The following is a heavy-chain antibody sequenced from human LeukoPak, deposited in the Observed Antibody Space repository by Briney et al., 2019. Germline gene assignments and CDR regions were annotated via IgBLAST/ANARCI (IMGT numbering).Heavy chain of an antibody. V-gene: IGHV3-23*01. J-gene: IGHJ6*03. Sequence: GGSLRLSCAASGFSFSNYGMNWVRQAPGKGLEWVSGITGHGDTTYYADSVKGRFTISRDNSRNTVYLQMNRLRAEDTAVYYCAKSPYFYNSGRYVDVWGKGTTVTVSS. CDR2: ITGHGDTT. CDR3: AKSPYFYNSGRYVDV. D-gene: IGHD3-10*01. CDR1: GFSFSNYG.